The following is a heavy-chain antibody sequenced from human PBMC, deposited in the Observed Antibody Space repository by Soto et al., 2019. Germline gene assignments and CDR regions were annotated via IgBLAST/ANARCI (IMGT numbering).Heavy chain of an antibody. CDR3: ARDSSRKMWTLIWSQSSYYGIYI. Sequence: GGSLRLSCAASGFTFSSYSMNWVRQAKGTGLEWVSYISSSSSTIYYADSVKGRFTISRDNAKNSLYLQMNSLRDEDTAVYYCARDSSRKMWTLIWSQSSYYGIYIWCQG. J-gene: IGHJ6*02. V-gene: IGHV3-48*02. D-gene: IGHD2-2*01. CDR2: ISSSSSTI. CDR1: GFTFSSYS.